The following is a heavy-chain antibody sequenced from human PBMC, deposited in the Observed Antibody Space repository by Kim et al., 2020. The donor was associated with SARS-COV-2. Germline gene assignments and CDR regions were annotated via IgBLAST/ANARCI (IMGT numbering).Heavy chain of an antibody. Sequence: ANAYAVSVKGRFTIFRDDSKNTAYLQMNSLQTEDTAVYYCISYGSGSPAYWGQGTLVTVSS. V-gene: IGHV3-73*01. CDR2: AN. D-gene: IGHD3-10*01. CDR3: ISYGSGSPAY. J-gene: IGHJ4*02.